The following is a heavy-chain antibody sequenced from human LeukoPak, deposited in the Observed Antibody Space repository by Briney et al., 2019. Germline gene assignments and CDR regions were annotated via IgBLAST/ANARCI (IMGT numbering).Heavy chain of an antibody. CDR1: GFTFSSYW. Sequence: PGGSLRLSCAASGFTFSSYWMHWVRQAPGKGLVWVSRINSDGSSTTYADSVKGRFTISRDNAKNTLYLQMNSLGAEDTAVYYCARHDFSAAMTMFDYWGQGILVTVSS. CDR3: ARHDFSAAMTMFDY. CDR2: INSDGSST. V-gene: IGHV3-74*01. J-gene: IGHJ4*02. D-gene: IGHD5-18*01.